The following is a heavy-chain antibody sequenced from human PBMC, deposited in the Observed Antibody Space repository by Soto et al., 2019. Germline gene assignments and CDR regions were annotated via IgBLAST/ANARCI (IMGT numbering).Heavy chain of an antibody. CDR2: ISQDGAIA. CDR3: LRDQRHWNEFADQ. CDR1: GFVFGIYW. Sequence: VQLVESGGGLVQPGVSLRLLCAVCGFVFGIYWILWPRKAPGKGLVWVSRISQDGAIATQADSVKGRFTISRDNAKNTLFLQMNSLRADDTAVYYCLRDQRHWNEFADQWGQGTLVTVSS. D-gene: IGHD1-1*01. J-gene: IGHJ4*02. V-gene: IGHV3-74*01.